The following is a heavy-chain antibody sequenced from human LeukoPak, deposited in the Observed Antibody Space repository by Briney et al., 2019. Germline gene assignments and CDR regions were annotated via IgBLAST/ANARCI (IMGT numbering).Heavy chain of an antibody. CDR3: AVQITMIVVVHYFDY. CDR1: GLTFSDYY. V-gene: IGHV3-11*04. D-gene: IGHD3-22*01. CDR2: ISGTGTTI. Sequence: GGSLRLSCAASGLTFSDYYRTWIRQAPGKGLEWVSSISGTGTTIYSADSVRGRFTVSRDNARNSLFLHMNSLRAEDTAVYYCAVQITMIVVVHYFDYWGQGTLVTVSS. J-gene: IGHJ4*02.